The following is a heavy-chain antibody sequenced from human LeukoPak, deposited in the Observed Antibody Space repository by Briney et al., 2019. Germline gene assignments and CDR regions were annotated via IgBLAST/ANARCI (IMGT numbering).Heavy chain of an antibody. J-gene: IGHJ6*02. CDR2: IYYSGST. V-gene: IGHV4-31*03. D-gene: IGHD4-17*01. CDR3: ARAATVTTWADYYYGMDV. Sequence: PSQTLSLTCTVSGGSISSGGYYWSWIRRHPGKGLEWIGYIYYSGSTYYIPSLKSRVTISVDTSKNQFSLKLSSVTAADTAVYYCARAATVTTWADYYYGMDVWGQGTTVTVSS. CDR1: GGSISSGGYY.